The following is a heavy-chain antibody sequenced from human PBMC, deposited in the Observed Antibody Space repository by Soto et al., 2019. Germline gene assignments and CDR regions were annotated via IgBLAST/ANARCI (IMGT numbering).Heavy chain of an antibody. Sequence: EVQLLESGGGLVQPGGSLRLSCAASGFTFSSYAMSWVRQAPGKGLEWVSAISGSGGSTYYADSVKGRFTISRDNSKTPLYLQMNSMRAEDTAVYYCAKDPGWSSWGFDYWGQGTLVTVSS. CDR3: AKDPGWSSWGFDY. J-gene: IGHJ4*02. V-gene: IGHV3-23*01. CDR1: GFTFSSYA. D-gene: IGHD6-13*01. CDR2: ISGSGGST.